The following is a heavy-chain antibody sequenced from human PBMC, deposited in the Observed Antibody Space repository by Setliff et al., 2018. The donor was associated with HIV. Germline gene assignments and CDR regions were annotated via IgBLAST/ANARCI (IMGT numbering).Heavy chain of an antibody. CDR3: AAPRGMSTGYYSLSAFDI. CDR1: GGSLSGYH. V-gene: IGHV4-34*01. J-gene: IGHJ3*02. CDR2: INHSGST. Sequence: PSETLSLTCAVYGGSLSGYHWSWIRQSPGKGLEWIGEINHSGSTNYNPSLKSRVIISIDTSKKQFSLKLTSVTAADTATYYCAAPRGMSTGYYSLSAFDIWGQGTLVTVSS. D-gene: IGHD3-22*01.